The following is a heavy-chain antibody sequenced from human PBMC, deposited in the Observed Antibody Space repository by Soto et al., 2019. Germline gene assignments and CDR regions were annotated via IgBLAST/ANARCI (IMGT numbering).Heavy chain of an antibody. V-gene: IGHV3-33*01. CDR2: IWYDGSEK. D-gene: IGHD6-19*01. Sequence: AGCLGLAGAAAGVVVSGCGVHWVRQDPGKGLEWVAVIWYDGSEKYYTDSVRGRFTISRDNSKNTLYLQMNSLRAEDTAVYYCARGWFRSGGDFDSWGQGALVNVSA. CDR3: ARGWFRSGGDFDS. J-gene: IGHJ4*02. CDR1: GVVVSGCG.